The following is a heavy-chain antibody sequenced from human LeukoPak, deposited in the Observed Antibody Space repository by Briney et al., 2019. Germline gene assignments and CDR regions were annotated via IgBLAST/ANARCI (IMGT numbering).Heavy chain of an antibody. Sequence: ASVKVSCKASGYTFTVYYMHWVRQAPGQGLEWMGWINPNSGGTNYAQKFQGRVTITRDTSISTAYMELSRLRSDDTAVYYCARSSAYCGGDCFLDVWGQGTTVTVSS. CDR1: GYTFTVYY. CDR2: INPNSGGT. J-gene: IGHJ6*02. V-gene: IGHV1-2*02. CDR3: ARSSAYCGGDCFLDV. D-gene: IGHD2-21*02.